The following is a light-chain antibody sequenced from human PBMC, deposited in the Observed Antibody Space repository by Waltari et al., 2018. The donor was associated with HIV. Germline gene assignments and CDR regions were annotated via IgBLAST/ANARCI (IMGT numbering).Light chain of an antibody. J-gene: IGLJ3*02. Sequence: QSALTQHASVSGSPGPSITISCTGTRHDVGSYNLVSWYQQHPGKAPKLMIYEVSKRPSGVSNRFSGSKSGNTASLTISGLQAEDEADYYCCSYAGSSTLVFGGGTKLTVL. CDR2: EVS. CDR1: RHDVGSYNL. V-gene: IGLV2-23*02. CDR3: CSYAGSSTLV.